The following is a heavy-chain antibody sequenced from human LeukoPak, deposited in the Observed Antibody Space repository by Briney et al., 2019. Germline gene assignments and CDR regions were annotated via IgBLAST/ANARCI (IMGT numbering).Heavy chain of an antibody. CDR1: GYTLTEVS. J-gene: IGHJ4*02. V-gene: IGHV1-24*01. CDR3: ATDNFEY. CDR2: YSPEDGQT. Sequence: ASVKVSCKVSGYTLTEVSMHWVRQAPGKGLEWMGGYSPEDGQTIYAQKFQGRVTMTEDTSTDTVYMEVSSLRSEDTALYYCATDNFEYWGQGTLVTVSS.